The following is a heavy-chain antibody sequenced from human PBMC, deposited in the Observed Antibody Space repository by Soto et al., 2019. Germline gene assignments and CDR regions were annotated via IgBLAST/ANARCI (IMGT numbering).Heavy chain of an antibody. V-gene: IGHV4-39*01. CDR3: ARLNDYSSSSEGGFDP. CDR2: IYYSGST. J-gene: IGHJ5*02. Sequence: SETLSLTCTVSGGYISSSSYYWGWIRQPPGKGLEWIGSIYYSGSTYYNPSLKSRVTISVDTSKNQFSLKLSSVTAADTAVYYCARLNDYSSSSEGGFDPWGQGTLVTVSS. D-gene: IGHD6-6*01. CDR1: GGYISSSSYY.